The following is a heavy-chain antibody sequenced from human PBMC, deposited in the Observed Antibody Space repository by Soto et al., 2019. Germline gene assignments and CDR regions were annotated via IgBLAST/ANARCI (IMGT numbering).Heavy chain of an antibody. D-gene: IGHD3-22*01. J-gene: IGHJ4*02. CDR3: AKDDYYDSSGYYAY. CDR1: GFTFSSYA. Sequence: EVQLLESGGGLVQPGGSLRLSCSASGFTFSSYAMSWVRQAPGKGLEWVSAISGSGGSTYYADSVEGRFTISRDNSKNTLYLQMNSLRAEDTAVYYCAKDDYYDSSGYYAYWGQGTLVSVSS. V-gene: IGHV3-23*01. CDR2: ISGSGGST.